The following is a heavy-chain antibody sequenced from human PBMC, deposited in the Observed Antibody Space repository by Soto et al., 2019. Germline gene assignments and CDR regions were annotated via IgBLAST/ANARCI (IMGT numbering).Heavy chain of an antibody. CDR2: IWYDGSNK. D-gene: IGHD3-3*01. Sequence: PGGSLRLSCAASGFTFGSYGMHWVRQAPGKGLEWVAVIWYDGSNKYYADSVKGRFTISRDNAKNSLYLQMNSLRAEDTAVYYCARDPQASSYYDFWSGYARHYYYYYMDVWGKGTTVTVSS. CDR3: ARDPQASSYYDFWSGYARHYYYYYMDV. CDR1: GFTFGSYG. V-gene: IGHV3-33*01. J-gene: IGHJ6*03.